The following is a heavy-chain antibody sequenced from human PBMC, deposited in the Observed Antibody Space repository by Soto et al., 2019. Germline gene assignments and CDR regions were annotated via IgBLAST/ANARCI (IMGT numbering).Heavy chain of an antibody. CDR3: AAVPYYYGSSAYYCDS. CDR1: GFTFTSSA. J-gene: IGHJ4*02. CDR2: IVVGSGNT. V-gene: IGHV1-58*01. Sequence: QMQLVQSGPEVKKPGTSVKVSCKASGFTFTSSAVQWVRQARGQRLEWIGWIVVGSGNTNYAQKFPERVTVTRDMSTSTAYMQLSSLRSEDTAVYYCAAVPYYYGSSAYYCDSWGQGTLVTVSS. D-gene: IGHD3-22*01.